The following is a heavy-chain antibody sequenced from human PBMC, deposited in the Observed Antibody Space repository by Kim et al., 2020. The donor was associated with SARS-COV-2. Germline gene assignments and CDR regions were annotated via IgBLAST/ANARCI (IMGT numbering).Heavy chain of an antibody. CDR2: T. Sequence: TYCNPSLKSRVTISVDTSKSQFSLKLSSVTAADTAVYYCARWGVVYFDYWGQGTLVTVSS. D-gene: IGHD2-15*01. CDR3: ARWGVVYFDY. V-gene: IGHV4-31*02. J-gene: IGHJ4*02.